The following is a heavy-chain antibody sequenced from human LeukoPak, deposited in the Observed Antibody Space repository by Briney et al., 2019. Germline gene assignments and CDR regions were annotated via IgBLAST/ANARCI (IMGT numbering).Heavy chain of an antibody. CDR2: ISSSSSYI. Sequence: GGSLRLSCAASGFTFSSYSFNWVRQAPGKGLEWVSSISSSSSYIYYADSVKGRFTISRDNAKNSLYLQMNSLRAEDTAVCYCARDSTVVTRMSYWGQGTLVTVSS. V-gene: IGHV3-21*01. D-gene: IGHD4-23*01. CDR1: GFTFSSYS. J-gene: IGHJ4*02. CDR3: ARDSTVVTRMSY.